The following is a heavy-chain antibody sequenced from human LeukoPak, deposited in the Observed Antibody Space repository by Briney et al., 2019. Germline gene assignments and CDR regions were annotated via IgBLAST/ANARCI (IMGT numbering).Heavy chain of an antibody. V-gene: IGHV1-2*02. CDR3: ASPLYYGTGYDAFDI. CDR1: GYTFTGYY. D-gene: IGHD3-10*01. J-gene: IGHJ3*02. Sequence: GASVKVSCKASGYTFTGYYMHWVRQAPGQGLEWMGWINPNSGGTNYAQKFQGRVTMTRDTSISTAYMELSRLRSDDTAVYYCASPLYYGTGYDAFDIWGQGTMVTVSS. CDR2: INPNSGGT.